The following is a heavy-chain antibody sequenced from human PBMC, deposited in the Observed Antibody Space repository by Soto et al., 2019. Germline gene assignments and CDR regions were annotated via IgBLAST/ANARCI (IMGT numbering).Heavy chain of an antibody. V-gene: IGHV4-30-4*01. Sequence: SETLSLTCTVSGGSISSGDYYWSWIRQPPGKGLEWIGYIYYSGSTYYNPSLKSRVTISVDTSKNQFSLKLSSVAAADTAVYYCARGRFLEWLLEYYFDYWGQGTLVTVSS. CDR2: IYYSGST. J-gene: IGHJ4*02. D-gene: IGHD3-3*01. CDR1: GGSISSGDYY. CDR3: ARGRFLEWLLEYYFDY.